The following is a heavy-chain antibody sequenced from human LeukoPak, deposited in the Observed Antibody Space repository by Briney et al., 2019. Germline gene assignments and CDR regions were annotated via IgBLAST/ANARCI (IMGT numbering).Heavy chain of an antibody. CDR2: IYYSGST. V-gene: IGHV4-59*01. CDR3: ARDRSGSYRGWFDP. J-gene: IGHJ5*02. D-gene: IGHD1-26*01. CDR1: GGSISSYY. Sequence: PSETLSLTCTVSGGSISSYYWSWIPQPPGKGLEGIGYIYYSGSTNYNPSLNSRVTISVDTFKNQFSLKLSSVTAADTAVYYCARDRSGSYRGWFDPWGQGTLVTVSS.